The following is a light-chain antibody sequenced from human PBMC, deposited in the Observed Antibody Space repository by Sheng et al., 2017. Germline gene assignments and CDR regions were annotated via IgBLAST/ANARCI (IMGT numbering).Light chain of an antibody. CDR1: QTVISNS. J-gene: IGKJ1*01. CDR2: GAS. V-gene: IGKV3-20*01. CDR3: QQCGASPWT. Sequence: IVLTQSPDILSLSPGETATLSCRASQTVISNSLAWYQQRPGQAPRLLVYGASTRATDTPDRFSGSGSGTDFTLTITRVEADDFAVYYCQQCGASPWTFGRGTKVEIK.